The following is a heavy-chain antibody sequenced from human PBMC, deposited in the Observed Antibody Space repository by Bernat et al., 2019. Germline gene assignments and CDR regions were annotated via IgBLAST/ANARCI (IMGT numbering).Heavy chain of an antibody. CDR1: GFTFSSYG. D-gene: IGHD6-19*01. J-gene: IGHJ4*02. CDR2: IWYDGSNK. Sequence: QVQLVESGGGVVQPGRSLRLSCAASGFTFSSYGMHWVRQAPGKGLEWVAVIWYDGSNKYYADSVKGRFTISRDHSKNTLYLQMNSLRAEDTAVYYCAREAGLVKYYFDYWGQGTLVTVSS. CDR3: AREAGLVKYYFDY. V-gene: IGHV3-33*01.